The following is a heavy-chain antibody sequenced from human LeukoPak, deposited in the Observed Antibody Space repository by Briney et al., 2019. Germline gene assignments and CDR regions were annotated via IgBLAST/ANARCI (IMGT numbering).Heavy chain of an antibody. Sequence: SETLSLTCTVSGGSISSSSYYWGWIRQPPGKGLEWIGSIFYSGSTYYNPSLKSRVTISVDTSKNQFSLKLSSVTAADTAVYYCARGPIYDSSGYYRGAFDIWGQGTMVTVSS. CDR3: ARGPIYDSSGYYRGAFDI. D-gene: IGHD3-22*01. J-gene: IGHJ3*02. CDR1: GGSISSSSYY. V-gene: IGHV4-39*07. CDR2: IFYSGST.